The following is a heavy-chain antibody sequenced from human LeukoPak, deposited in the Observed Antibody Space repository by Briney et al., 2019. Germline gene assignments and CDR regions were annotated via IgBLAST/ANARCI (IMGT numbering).Heavy chain of an antibody. CDR2: IIPIFGTA. Sequence: GASVKVSCKASGGTFSSYAISWVRQAPGQGLEWMGGIIPIFGTANYAQKFQGRVTITADESTSTAYMELSSLRSEDTAVYYCARGSVGDSSGYYAIALFDYWGQGTLVTVSS. V-gene: IGHV1-69*13. CDR1: GGTFSSYA. D-gene: IGHD3-22*01. CDR3: ARGSVGDSSGYYAIALFDY. J-gene: IGHJ4*02.